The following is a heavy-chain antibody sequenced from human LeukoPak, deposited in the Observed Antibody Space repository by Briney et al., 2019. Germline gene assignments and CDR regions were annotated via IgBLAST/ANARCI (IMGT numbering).Heavy chain of an antibody. Sequence: SETLSLTCAVYGGSFSGYYWSWMRQPTGKGLEWIGEINHSGSTNYNPSLKSRVTISVDTSKNQFSLKLSSVTAADTAVYYCARGRGVGATLRRKYFDYWGQGTLVTVSS. CDR3: ARGRGVGATLRRKYFDY. D-gene: IGHD1-26*01. CDR1: GGSFSGYY. J-gene: IGHJ4*02. V-gene: IGHV4-34*01. CDR2: INHSGST.